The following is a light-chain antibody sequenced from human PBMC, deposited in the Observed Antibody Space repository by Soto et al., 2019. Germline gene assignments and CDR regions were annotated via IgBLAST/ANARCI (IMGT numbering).Light chain of an antibody. V-gene: IGKV1-39*01. Sequence: DIQLTQSPDTLYASVGVRVTITCRARQSISRWLTWYQQTPGKAPKRLITAPSNLRSGVPSRFSARGSGTDFTLTISILQPEEFATYYCQRPYSVRTFGQGTTGDIK. CDR1: QSISRW. CDR3: QRPYSVRT. CDR2: APS. J-gene: IGKJ1*01.